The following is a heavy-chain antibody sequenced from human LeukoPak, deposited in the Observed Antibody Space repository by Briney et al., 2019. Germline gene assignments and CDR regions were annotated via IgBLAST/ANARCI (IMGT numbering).Heavy chain of an antibody. D-gene: IGHD1-26*01. V-gene: IGHV3-9*01. Sequence: PGGSLRLSCAASGFTFDDFAMHWVRRAPGKGLEWVAGISWNGGSIDYANSVRGRFIISRDNAENSLYLQMNSLRAEDTALYYCSKGSGRFWTYFDHWGQGALVTVSS. CDR3: SKGSGRFWTYFDH. CDR2: ISWNGGSI. CDR1: GFTFDDFA. J-gene: IGHJ4*02.